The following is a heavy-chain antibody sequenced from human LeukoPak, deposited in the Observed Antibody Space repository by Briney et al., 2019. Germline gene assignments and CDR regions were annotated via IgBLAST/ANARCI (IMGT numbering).Heavy chain of an antibody. Sequence: PGGSLRLSCAASRFTFNTNAMSWVRQAPGKGLEWVSAISGRTGGTYYADSVKGRFTISRDNSKSTLYLQMDSLRAEDTAVYYCAKCGDSGCHLIDYWGQGTLVTVSS. D-gene: IGHD5-12*01. CDR3: AKCGDSGCHLIDY. CDR1: RFTFNTNA. J-gene: IGHJ4*02. CDR2: ISGRTGGT. V-gene: IGHV3-23*01.